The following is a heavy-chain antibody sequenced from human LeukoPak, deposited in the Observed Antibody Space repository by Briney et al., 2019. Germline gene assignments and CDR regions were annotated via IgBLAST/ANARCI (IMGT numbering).Heavy chain of an antibody. D-gene: IGHD3-22*01. CDR1: GFTFDDFG. J-gene: IGHJ4*02. Sequence: PGGSLRLSCAASGFTFDDFGMSWVRQAPGKGMEWVSGINWNGGSTGYADSVKGRFTISRDNAKNPLYLQMNSLRAEDTAVYYCARCWDSSAYYKPFDYWGQGTLVTVSS. V-gene: IGHV3-20*04. CDR2: INWNGGST. CDR3: ARCWDSSAYYKPFDY.